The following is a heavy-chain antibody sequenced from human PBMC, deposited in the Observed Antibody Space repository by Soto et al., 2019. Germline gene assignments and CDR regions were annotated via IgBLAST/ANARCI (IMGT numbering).Heavy chain of an antibody. V-gene: IGHV3-74*01. CDR2: IDSYGSTP. Sequence: EVQLVESGGGLVQPGGSLRLSCAASGFTFSNYWMQWVRQAPGEGLVWVSRIDSYGSTPNYADSVKGRYTVSRDNARNTLFLQMNSLRAEETAIYYCARGGLHAYYRDNWGQGILVTVSS. J-gene: IGHJ4*02. CDR1: GFTFSNYW. D-gene: IGHD3-10*01. CDR3: ARGGLHAYYRDN.